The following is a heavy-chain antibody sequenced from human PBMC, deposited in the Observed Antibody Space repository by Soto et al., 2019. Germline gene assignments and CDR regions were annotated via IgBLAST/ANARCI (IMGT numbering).Heavy chain of an antibody. Sequence: SETLSLTFTVSGGSISSGGYYWSWIRQHPGKGLEWIGYIYYSGSTYYNPSLKSRVTISVDTSKNQFSLKLSSVTAADTAVYYCARWNRLRLWELSLRPHFDYWGQGTLVTVSS. CDR2: IYYSGST. CDR3: ARWNRLRLWELSLRPHFDY. D-gene: IGHD3-16*02. CDR1: GGSISSGGYY. V-gene: IGHV4-31*03. J-gene: IGHJ4*02.